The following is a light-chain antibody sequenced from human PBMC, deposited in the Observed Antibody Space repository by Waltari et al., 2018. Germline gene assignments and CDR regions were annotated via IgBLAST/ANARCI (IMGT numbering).Light chain of an antibody. J-gene: IGKJ1*01. V-gene: IGKV1-39*01. CDR2: AAS. Sequence: DIQMTQSTCSLAASVGDRVTITCRASQSISSYLNWYQQKPGKAPKLLIYAASSLQSGVPSRFSGSGSGTDFTLTISSLQPEDFATYYCQQSYSTPETFGQGTKVEIK. CDR3: QQSYSTPET. CDR1: QSISSY.